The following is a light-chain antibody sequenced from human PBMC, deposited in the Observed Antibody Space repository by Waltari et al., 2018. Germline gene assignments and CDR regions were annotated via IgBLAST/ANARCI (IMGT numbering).Light chain of an antibody. V-gene: IGKV1-9*01. CDR3: QQLYTYPYT. J-gene: IGKJ2*01. Sequence: IQLTQSPSSLSASVGDRVTITSRSSQGISTYLACYQQKPGEAPKLLIYAASTLQSVVPSRFSGSGSGTDFTLTISSLQPEDFATYYCQQLYTYPYTFGQGTKLEIK. CDR2: AAS. CDR1: QGISTY.